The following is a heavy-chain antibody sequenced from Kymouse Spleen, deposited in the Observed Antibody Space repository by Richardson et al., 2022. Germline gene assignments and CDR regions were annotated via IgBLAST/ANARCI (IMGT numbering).Heavy chain of an antibody. CDR3: AKDGQWLVFDY. D-gene: IGHD6-19*01. CDR1: GFTFDDYA. V-gene: IGHV3-9*01. CDR2: ISWNSGSI. J-gene: IGHJ4*02. Sequence: EVQLVESGGGLVQPGRSLRLSCAASGFTFDDYAMHWVRQAPGKGLEWVSGISWNSGSIGYADSVKGRFTISRDNAKNSLYLQMNSLRAEDTALYYCAKDGQWLVFDYWGQGTLVTVSS.